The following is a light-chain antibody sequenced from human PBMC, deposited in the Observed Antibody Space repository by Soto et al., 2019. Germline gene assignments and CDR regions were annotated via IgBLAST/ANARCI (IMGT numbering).Light chain of an antibody. J-gene: IGLJ1*01. CDR3: SSYTSSSTYV. Sequence: QSALTQPASVSGSPGQSITISCTGTSSDVGGYNYVSWYQQHPGKAPKLMIYEVSHRPSGVTNRFSGSKSGNTASLTISGLQAGDEADYYCSSYTSSSTYVFGTGTKLTVL. CDR1: SSDVGGYNY. CDR2: EVS. V-gene: IGLV2-14*01.